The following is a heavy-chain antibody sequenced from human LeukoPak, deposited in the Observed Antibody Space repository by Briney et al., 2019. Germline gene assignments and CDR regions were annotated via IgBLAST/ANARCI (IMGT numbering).Heavy chain of an antibody. J-gene: IGHJ6*02. CDR1: GFTFSSYA. CDR2: ISYDGSNK. V-gene: IGHV3-30-3*01. D-gene: IGHD5-12*01. Sequence: GGSLRLSCAASGFTFSSYAMHWVRQAPGKGLEWVAGISYDGSNKYYADSVKGRFTISRDNSKNTLYLQMNSLRAEDTAVYYCARGVATITNYYYYGMDVWGQGTTVTVSS. CDR3: ARGVATITNYYYYGMDV.